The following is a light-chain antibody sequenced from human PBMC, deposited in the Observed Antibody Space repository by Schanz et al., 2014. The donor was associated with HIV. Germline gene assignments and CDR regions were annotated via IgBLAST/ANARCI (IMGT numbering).Light chain of an antibody. V-gene: IGLV2-11*01. CDR3: CSYAGRYTFYV. CDR1: SSDVGGYNY. J-gene: IGLJ1*01. CDR2: DVT. Sequence: QSALTQPASVSGSPGQSITISCTGTSSDVGGYNYVSWYQQHPGKAPQLMIYDVTKRPSGVPDRFSGSKSGNTASLTISGLQAEDEADYYCCSYAGRYTFYVFGTGTKLTV.